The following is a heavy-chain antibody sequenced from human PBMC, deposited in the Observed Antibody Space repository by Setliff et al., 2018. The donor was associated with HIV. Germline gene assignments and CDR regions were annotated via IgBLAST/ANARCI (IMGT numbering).Heavy chain of an antibody. CDR2: ISSGGRTI. V-gene: IGHV3-48*03. Sequence: PGGSLRLSCAASGFTFSSYEMNWVRQAPGQGLEWVSYISSGGRTIYYADSVKGRFTISRDNAKNSLYLQMNSLRAEDTAVYYCARAEVAMVRGHDYWGQGTLVTVSS. D-gene: IGHD3-10*01. CDR1: GFTFSSYE. CDR3: ARAEVAMVRGHDY. J-gene: IGHJ4*02.